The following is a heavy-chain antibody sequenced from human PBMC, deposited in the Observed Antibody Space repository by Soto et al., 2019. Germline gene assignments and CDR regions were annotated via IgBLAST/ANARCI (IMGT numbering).Heavy chain of an antibody. CDR3: AKDRDSSSWYSNYYYMDV. D-gene: IGHD6-13*01. CDR1: GFTFSSYA. Sequence: PGGSLRLSCAASGFTFSSYAMSWVRQAPGKGLEWVSAISGSGGSTYYADSVKGRFTISRDNSKNTLYLQMNSLRAEDTAVYYCAKDRDSSSWYSNYYYMDVWGKGTTVTVSS. J-gene: IGHJ6*03. V-gene: IGHV3-23*01. CDR2: ISGSGGST.